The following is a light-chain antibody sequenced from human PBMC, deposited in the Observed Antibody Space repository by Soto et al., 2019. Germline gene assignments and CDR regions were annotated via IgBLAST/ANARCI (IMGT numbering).Light chain of an antibody. V-gene: IGLV1-47*02. J-gene: IGLJ1*01. CDR1: ILNLGSNS. Sequence: LTQSRTACGTIALRLTFFCHGNILNLGSNSVFWYQHLPGAAPKLLISTNSQRPSGVPDRFSGSKSGTSASLDIRGLRSEDEADYYCASWDDSLSVYVFGPGIKVTAL. CDR2: TNS. CDR3: ASWDDSLSVYV.